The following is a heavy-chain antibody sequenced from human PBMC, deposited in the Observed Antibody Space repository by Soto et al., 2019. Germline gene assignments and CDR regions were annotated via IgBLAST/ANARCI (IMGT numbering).Heavy chain of an antibody. V-gene: IGHV4-39*01. CDR1: GGSISSSSYY. J-gene: IGHJ4*02. Sequence: QLQLQESGPGLVKPSETLSLTCTVSGGSISSSSYYWGWIRQPPGKGLEWIGSIYYSGSTYYNPSLKSRVTISVDTSKNQFPLKLSSVTAADTAVYYCARHEAFSSGWYNYFDYWGQGTLVTVSS. CDR2: IYYSGST. CDR3: ARHEAFSSGWYNYFDY. D-gene: IGHD6-19*01.